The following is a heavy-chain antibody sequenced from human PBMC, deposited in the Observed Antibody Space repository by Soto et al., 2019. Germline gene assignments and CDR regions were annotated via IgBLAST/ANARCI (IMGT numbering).Heavy chain of an antibody. Sequence: PSETLSLTCTVSGGSISSGGYYWSWIRQHPGKGLEWIGYIYYSGSTYYNPSLKSRVTISVDTSKNQFSLKLSSVTAADTAVYYCARGAGGKFPYYYYGMDVWGQGTTVTVSS. J-gene: IGHJ6*02. CDR1: GGSISSGGYY. D-gene: IGHD3-16*01. CDR2: IYYSGST. V-gene: IGHV4-31*03. CDR3: ARGAGGKFPYYYYGMDV.